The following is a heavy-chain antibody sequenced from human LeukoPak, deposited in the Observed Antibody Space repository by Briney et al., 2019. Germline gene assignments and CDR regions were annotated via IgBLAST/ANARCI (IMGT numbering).Heavy chain of an antibody. Sequence: GGSLRLSCAASGFTFSSYWMNWVRQAPGKGLEWVSYISSSGSTIYYADSVKGRFTISRDNAKNSLYLQMNSLRAEDTAVYYCARGDLGFDAFDIWGQGTMVTVSS. CDR1: GFTFSSYW. V-gene: IGHV3-48*04. J-gene: IGHJ3*02. CDR3: ARGDLGFDAFDI. CDR2: ISSSGSTI.